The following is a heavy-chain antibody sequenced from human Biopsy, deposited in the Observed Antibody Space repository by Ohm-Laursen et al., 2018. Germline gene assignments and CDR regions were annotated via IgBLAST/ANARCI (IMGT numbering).Heavy chain of an antibody. V-gene: IGHV4-59*01. J-gene: IGHJ5*02. CDR3: ARTPRDSFWSGSYKRGLWFDP. Sequence: TLSLTCSVSGGSIISYYWTWIRQPPGKGLEWIGHVYNGGITNYNPSLKSRVTISKDTSKNQFSLQVNSVTAADTAVYYCARTPRDSFWSGSYKRGLWFDPWGQGSLVIVSS. D-gene: IGHD3-3*01. CDR1: GGSIISYY. CDR2: VYNGGIT.